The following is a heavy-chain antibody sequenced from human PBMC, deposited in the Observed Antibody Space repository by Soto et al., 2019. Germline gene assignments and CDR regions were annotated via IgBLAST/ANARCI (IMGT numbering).Heavy chain of an antibody. D-gene: IGHD6-13*01. CDR3: ARNQHSSSWQRNYGMDV. J-gene: IGHJ6*02. CDR1: GYSFTRYW. CDR2: IYPGDSDT. V-gene: IGHV5-51*01. Sequence: VESLKISGKGSGYSFTRYWIGWVRQMPGKGLEWMGIIYPGDSDTRYSPSFQGQVTISADKSISTAYLQWSSLKASDTAMYYCARNQHSSSWQRNYGMDVWGQGTTVTVSS.